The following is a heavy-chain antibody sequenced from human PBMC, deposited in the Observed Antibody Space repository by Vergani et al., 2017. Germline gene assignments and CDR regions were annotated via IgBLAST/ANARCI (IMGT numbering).Heavy chain of an antibody. V-gene: IGHV3-30-3*01. Sequence: QVQLVESGGGVVQPGRSLRLSCAASGFTFSSYAMHWVRQAPGKGLEWVAVISYDGSNKYYADSVKGRFTISRDNSKNTLYLQMNSLRAEDTAVYYCARSYPYYYYGMDVWGQGTTVTVSS. CDR1: GFTFSSYA. CDR2: ISYDGSNK. D-gene: IGHD1-26*01. J-gene: IGHJ6*02. CDR3: ARSYPYYYYGMDV.